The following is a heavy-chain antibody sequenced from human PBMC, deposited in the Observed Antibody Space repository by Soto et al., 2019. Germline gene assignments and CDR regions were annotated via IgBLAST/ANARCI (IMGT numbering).Heavy chain of an antibody. J-gene: IGHJ4*02. V-gene: IGHV3-15*01. CDR1: GITFPNAW. Sequence: EVQLVESGGDLVKPGGCLRLSCAASGITFPNAWMSWVRQAPGKGLEWVGRIKNKADGGTTDYAAPVRGRFTISRDDSKNTLFLQMNSLETGDTAVYYCTTDPGDYEDFWGQGTLVTVSS. D-gene: IGHD4-17*01. CDR3: TTDPGDYEDF. CDR2: IKNKADGGTT.